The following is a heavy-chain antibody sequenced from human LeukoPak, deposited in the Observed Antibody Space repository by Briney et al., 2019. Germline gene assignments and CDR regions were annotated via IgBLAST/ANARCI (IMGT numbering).Heavy chain of an antibody. CDR3: ARGESSGATIYYYYYMDV. V-gene: IGHV4-4*07. Sequence: PSETLCLTCTVSGGSISSYYWSWIRQPAGKGLEWIGRIYTSGSTNYNPSLKSRVTMSVDTSKNQFSLKLSSVTAADTAVYYCARGESSGATIYYYYYMDVWGKGTTVTVSS. CDR2: IYTSGST. CDR1: GGSISSYY. D-gene: IGHD6-25*01. J-gene: IGHJ6*03.